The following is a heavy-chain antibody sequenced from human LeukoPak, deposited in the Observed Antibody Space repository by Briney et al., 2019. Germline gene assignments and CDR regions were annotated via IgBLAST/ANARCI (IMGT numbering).Heavy chain of an antibody. Sequence: GASVTVSCKASGYTFTSYYMRWVRQAPGQGLEWMGIINPSGGSTSYAQKFQGRVTMTRDMSTSTVYMELSSLRSEDTAVYYCARGSSSWGYYYYYMDVWGKGTTVTVSS. V-gene: IGHV1-46*01. J-gene: IGHJ6*03. CDR2: INPSGGST. CDR3: ARGSSSWGYYYYYMDV. D-gene: IGHD6-13*01. CDR1: GYTFTSYY.